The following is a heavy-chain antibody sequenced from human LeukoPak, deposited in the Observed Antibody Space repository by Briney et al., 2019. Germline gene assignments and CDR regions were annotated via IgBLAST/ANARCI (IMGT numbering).Heavy chain of an antibody. CDR1: GYTFTSYG. V-gene: IGHV1-18*01. CDR2: ISAYNGNT. Sequence: ASVKVSCKASGYTFTSYGISWVRQAPGQGLEWMGWISAYNGNTNYAQKLQGRVTMTTDTSTSTAYMELRSLRSDDTAVYSCARDMFARGAFDIWGQGTMVTVSS. D-gene: IGHD3-10*02. J-gene: IGHJ3*02. CDR3: ARDMFARGAFDI.